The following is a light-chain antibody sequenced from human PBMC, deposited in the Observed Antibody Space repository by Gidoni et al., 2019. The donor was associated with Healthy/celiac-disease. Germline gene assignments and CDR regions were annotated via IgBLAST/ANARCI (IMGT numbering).Light chain of an antibody. CDR2: QDS. V-gene: IGLV3-1*01. J-gene: IGLJ1*01. CDR1: KLGDKY. Sequence: SYELPQPPPVSVSPGQTASITSSGDKLGDKYACWYQQKPGQSPVLVIYQDSKRPSGIPERFSGSNSGNTATLTISGTQAMDEADYYCQAWDSSTAVFGTGTKVTVL. CDR3: QAWDSSTAV.